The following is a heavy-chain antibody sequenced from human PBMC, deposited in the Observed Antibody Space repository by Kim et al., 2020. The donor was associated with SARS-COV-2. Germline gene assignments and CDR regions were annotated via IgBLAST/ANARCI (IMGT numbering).Heavy chain of an antibody. V-gene: IGHV1-3*01. J-gene: IGHJ4*02. CDR3: ARAYYYGSGNYNRYFDY. CDR1: GYTFTNYA. CDR2: INAGNGNT. D-gene: IGHD3-10*01. Sequence: ASVKVSCKASGYTFTNYAMHWVRQAPGQRLEWMGWINAGNGNTKYSQNFQGRVTITRDTSASTAYMELSSLRSEDTAVYYCARAYYYGSGNYNRYFDYWGQGTLVTVSS.